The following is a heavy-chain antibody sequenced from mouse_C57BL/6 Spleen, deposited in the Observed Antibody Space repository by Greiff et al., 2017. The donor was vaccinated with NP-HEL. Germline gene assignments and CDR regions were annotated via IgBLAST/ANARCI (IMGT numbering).Heavy chain of an antibody. V-gene: IGHV5-6*01. CDR3: ARPSYYGSSYEFAY. Sequence: EVKLQESGGDLVKPGGSLKLSCAASGFTFSSYGMSWVRQTPDKRLEWVATISSGSSYTYYPDSVKGRFTISRDNAKNTLYLQMSRLKSEDTAMYDCARPSYYGSSYEFAYWGQGTLVTVSA. J-gene: IGHJ3*01. D-gene: IGHD1-1*01. CDR2: ISSGSSYT. CDR1: GFTFSSYG.